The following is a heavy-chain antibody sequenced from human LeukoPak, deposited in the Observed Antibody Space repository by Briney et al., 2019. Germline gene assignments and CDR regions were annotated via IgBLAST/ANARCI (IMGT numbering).Heavy chain of an antibody. D-gene: IGHD6-19*01. J-gene: IGHJ4*02. CDR3: ARAVQGIAVQSLDY. CDR2: INHSGST. V-gene: IGHV4-34*01. Sequence: PSETLSLTCAVYGGSFSGYYWNWIRQPPGKGLECIGEINHSGSTNYNPSLKSRVTISVDTSKNQFSLKLSSVTAADTAVYYCARAVQGIAVQSLDYWGQGTLVTVSS. CDR1: GGSFSGYY.